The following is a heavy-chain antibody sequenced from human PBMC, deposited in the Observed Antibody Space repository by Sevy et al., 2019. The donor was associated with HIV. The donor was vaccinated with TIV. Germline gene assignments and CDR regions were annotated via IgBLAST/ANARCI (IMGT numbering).Heavy chain of an antibody. J-gene: IGHJ6*02. D-gene: IGHD3-10*01. CDR2: VSYDGSSK. V-gene: IGHV3-30*03. Sequence: GGSLRHSCVGSGFTFRNFGVHWLRQAPGKGLEWLSVVSYDGSSKYYVDSVKGRFIVSRDNSKNTLYLQMNSLRTEDTAVYYCARGGSGDYYYYGVDVWGQGTTVTVSS. CDR1: GFTFRNFG. CDR3: ARGGSGDYYYYGVDV.